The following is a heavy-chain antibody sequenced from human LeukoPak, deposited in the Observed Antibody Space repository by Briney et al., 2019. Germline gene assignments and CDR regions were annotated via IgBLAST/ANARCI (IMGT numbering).Heavy chain of an antibody. CDR2: ISAYNGNT. J-gene: IGHJ6*03. V-gene: IGHV1-18*01. CDR1: GYTFTSYG. Sequence: ASVKVSCKASGYTFTSYGISWVRQAPGQGLEWMGWISAYNGNTNYAQKLQGRVTMTTDTSTSTAYMELRSLRSDDTAVYYCARGAVVTAMGGYYYMDVSGKGTTVTVSS. CDR3: ARGAVVTAMGGYYYMDV. D-gene: IGHD5-18*01.